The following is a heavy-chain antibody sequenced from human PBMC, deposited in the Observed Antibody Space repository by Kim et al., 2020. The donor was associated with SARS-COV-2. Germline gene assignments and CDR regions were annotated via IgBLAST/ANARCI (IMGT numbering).Heavy chain of an antibody. J-gene: IGHJ4*02. Sequence: GGSLRLSCAASGFTFSKYPMSWVRQAPGEGLEWISAISGSGDGTYYAGSVKGRFTISRDNSKNTLHLQMNSLRVEDTAVYYCAKDYDCSGWGQGTLVTVSS. D-gene: IGHD3-22*01. CDR3: AKDYDCSG. CDR1: GFTFSKYP. V-gene: IGHV3-23*01. CDR2: ISGSGDGT.